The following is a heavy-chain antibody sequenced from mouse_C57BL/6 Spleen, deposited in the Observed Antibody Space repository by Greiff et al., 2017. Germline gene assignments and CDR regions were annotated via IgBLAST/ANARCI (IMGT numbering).Heavy chain of an antibody. V-gene: IGHV1-63*01. CDR3: ARSGYGSSTAWFAY. CDR2: IYPGGGYT. CDR1: GYTFTNYW. D-gene: IGHD1-1*01. J-gene: IGHJ3*01. Sequence: QVQLQQSGAELVRPGTSVKMSCKASGYTFTNYWIGWAKQRPGHGLEWIGDIYPGGGYTNYNEKFKGKATLTADKSSSTAYVQFRSLTSADSAIYYCARSGYGSSTAWFAYWGQGTLVTVSA.